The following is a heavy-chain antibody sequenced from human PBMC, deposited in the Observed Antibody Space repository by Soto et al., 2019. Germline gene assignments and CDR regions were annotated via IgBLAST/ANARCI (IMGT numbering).Heavy chain of an antibody. CDR3: ARGSPITMVRGVLGGFDY. Sequence: GSLRLSCAASGFTFSSYDMHWVRQATGKGLEWVSAIGTAGDTYYPGSVKGRFTISRENAKNSLYLQMNSLRAGDTAVYYCARGSPITMVRGVLGGFDYWGQGTLVTVSS. CDR1: GFTFSSYD. D-gene: IGHD3-10*01. CDR2: IGTAGDT. J-gene: IGHJ4*02. V-gene: IGHV3-13*01.